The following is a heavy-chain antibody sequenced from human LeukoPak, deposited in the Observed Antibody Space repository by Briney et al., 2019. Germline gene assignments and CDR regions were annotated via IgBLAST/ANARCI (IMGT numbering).Heavy chain of an antibody. Sequence: GASVRLSCAASGFTFSNSEMNWVRQAPGKGLEWISYISDTGYYIYYADSVKGRFTICRDNTKNSLYLQMNSLRAEDTAIYYCARVLSFYYDSSGYPAIRYYFDYWGQGTLVTVSS. CDR1: GFTFSNSE. D-gene: IGHD3-22*01. CDR2: ISDTGYYI. CDR3: ARVLSFYYDSSGYPAIRYYFDY. V-gene: IGHV3-48*03. J-gene: IGHJ4*02.